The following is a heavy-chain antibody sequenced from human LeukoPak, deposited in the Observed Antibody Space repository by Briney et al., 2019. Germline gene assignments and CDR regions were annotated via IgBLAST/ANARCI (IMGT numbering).Heavy chain of an antibody. J-gene: IGHJ3*02. CDR1: GFTFSSYA. CDR2: FSGSGTST. V-gene: IGHV3-23*01. D-gene: IGHD3-3*01. CDR3: AKASEKAPWSAFDI. Sequence: GGSLRLSCAASGFTFSSYAMSWVRQAPGKGLEWVSVFSGSGTSTYYADSMKGRFTISRDNSKNTLYLQMNSLRAEDTAVYYCAKASEKAPWSAFDIWGQGTMVTVSS.